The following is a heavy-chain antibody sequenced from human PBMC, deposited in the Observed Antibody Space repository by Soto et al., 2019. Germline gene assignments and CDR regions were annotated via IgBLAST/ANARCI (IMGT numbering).Heavy chain of an antibody. CDR2: IWYDGSQR. CDR3: ARIDDYGDYVTDY. Sequence: VELVESGGGVVQPGGSLRLSCAASGFTFNTHCMHWVRQAPGKGLEWVAVIWYDGSQRYYADFVRGRCTISRDNSQNTLYLQMTSLRAEDTAVYYCARIDDYGDYVTDYWGQGALVSVSS. CDR1: GFTFNTHC. V-gene: IGHV3-33*01. D-gene: IGHD4-17*01. J-gene: IGHJ4*02.